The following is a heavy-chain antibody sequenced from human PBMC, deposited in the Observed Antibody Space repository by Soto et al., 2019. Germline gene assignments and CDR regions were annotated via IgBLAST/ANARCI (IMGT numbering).Heavy chain of an antibody. V-gene: IGHV3-48*02. J-gene: IGHJ4*02. D-gene: IGHD1-26*01. CDR2: ISSGSRTI. Sequence: GGSPRLSCTASGFTFSSYSVNWVRQAPGKGLEWVSYISSGSRTIFYADSVKGRFTVSRDNAKNSQYLQMNSLRDEDTAVYYCTREDILGARSFDYWGRGTLVTVSS. CDR1: GFTFSSYS. CDR3: TREDILGARSFDY.